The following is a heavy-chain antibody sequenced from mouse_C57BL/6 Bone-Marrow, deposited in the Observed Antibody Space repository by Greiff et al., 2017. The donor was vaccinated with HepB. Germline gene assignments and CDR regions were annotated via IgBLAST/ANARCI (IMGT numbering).Heavy chain of an antibody. CDR2: IYPRSGNT. V-gene: IGHV1-81*01. CDR3: ARSGVYYYGSTWFAY. J-gene: IGHJ3*01. D-gene: IGHD1-1*01. Sequence: QVQLQQSGAELARPGASVKLSCKASGYTFTSYGISWVKQRTGQGLEWIGEIYPRSGNTYYNEKFKGKATLTAAQSSSTAYMELRSLTSEDSAVYFCARSGVYYYGSTWFAYWGQGTLVTVSA. CDR1: GYTFTSYG.